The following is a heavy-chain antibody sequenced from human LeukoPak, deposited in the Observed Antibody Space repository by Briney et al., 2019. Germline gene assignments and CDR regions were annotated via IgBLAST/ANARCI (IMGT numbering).Heavy chain of an antibody. CDR1: GFTFSSYA. CDR2: ISGSRGST. J-gene: IGHJ4*02. Sequence: SGGSLRLSCAASGFTFSSYAMSWVRQAPGKGLEWVSAISGSRGSTYYADSVKGRFTISRDNSKNTLYLQMNSLRAEDTAVYYCAKGTKPYYGSGSYYPDYWGQGTLVTVSS. CDR3: AKGTKPYYGSGSYYPDY. D-gene: IGHD3-10*01. V-gene: IGHV3-23*01.